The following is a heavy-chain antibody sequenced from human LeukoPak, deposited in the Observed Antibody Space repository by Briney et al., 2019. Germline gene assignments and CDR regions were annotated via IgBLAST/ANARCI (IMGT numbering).Heavy chain of an antibody. D-gene: IGHD5-18*01. CDR1: GGTFSSYA. V-gene: IGHV1-69*04. CDR2: IIPIFGIA. Sequence: SVKVSCKASGGTFSSYAISWVRQAPGQGLEWMGRIIPIFGIANYAQKFQGRVTITADKSTSTAYMELSSPRSEDTAVYYCARSWWRRYSLNLPPPRYYYYGMDVWGQGTTVTVSS. CDR3: ARSWWRRYSLNLPPPRYYYYGMDV. J-gene: IGHJ6*02.